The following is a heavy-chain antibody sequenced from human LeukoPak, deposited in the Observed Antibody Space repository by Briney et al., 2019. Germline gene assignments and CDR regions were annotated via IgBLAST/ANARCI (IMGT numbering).Heavy chain of an antibody. Sequence: ASVKVSCKASGYTFTSHDINWVRQATGQGLEWMGWMNPNSGNTGYAQKFQGRVTMTRNTSISTAYMELSSLRSEDTAVYYCARGRRGGSCYSCRWFDPWGQGTLVTVSS. CDR3: ARGRRGGSCYSCRWFDP. D-gene: IGHD2-15*01. CDR2: MNPNSGNT. J-gene: IGHJ5*02. V-gene: IGHV1-8*01. CDR1: GYTFTSHD.